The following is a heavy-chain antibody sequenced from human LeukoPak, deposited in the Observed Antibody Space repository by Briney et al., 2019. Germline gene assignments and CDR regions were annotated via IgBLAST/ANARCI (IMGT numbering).Heavy chain of an antibody. Sequence: GGSLRLSCAASGFTFDDYGMSWVRQAPGKGLEWVSGINWNGGSTGYADSVKGRFTISRDNAKNSLYLRMNSLRAEDTALYYCARATAAYYYYMDVWGKGTTVTVSS. CDR2: INWNGGST. J-gene: IGHJ6*03. V-gene: IGHV3-20*04. CDR3: ARATAAYYYYMDV. D-gene: IGHD2-2*01. CDR1: GFTFDDYG.